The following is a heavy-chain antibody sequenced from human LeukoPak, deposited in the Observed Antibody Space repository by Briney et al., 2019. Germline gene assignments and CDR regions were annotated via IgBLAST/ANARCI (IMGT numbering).Heavy chain of an antibody. Sequence: SETLSLTCTVSGGSISRYYWSWLRQPPGKGLEWIGFIYYSGITYYNPSLKGRVTISVDTSKNHFSLRLSSVTAADTAVYYCASVRALSYYDGSGDLYYFEYWGQGTLVTASS. V-gene: IGHV4-59*01. J-gene: IGHJ4*02. CDR3: ASVRALSYYDGSGDLYYFEY. CDR1: GGSISRYY. CDR2: IYYSGIT. D-gene: IGHD3-22*01.